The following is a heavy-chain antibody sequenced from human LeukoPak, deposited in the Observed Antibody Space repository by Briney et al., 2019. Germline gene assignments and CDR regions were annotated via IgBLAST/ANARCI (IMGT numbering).Heavy chain of an antibody. Sequence: PGGSLRLSCVASGFTFSSYPMIWVRQAPGKGLESVSYISDSGTVIHYADSVKGRFTLSRDNAKNSLNVQMNSLSAEDTAVYYCARTDAFDIWGQGTMVTVSS. CDR3: ARTDAFDI. J-gene: IGHJ3*02. CDR2: ISDSGTVI. V-gene: IGHV3-48*04. CDR1: GFTFSSYP.